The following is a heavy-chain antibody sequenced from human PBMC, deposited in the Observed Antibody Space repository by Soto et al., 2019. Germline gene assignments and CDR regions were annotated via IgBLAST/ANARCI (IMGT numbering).Heavy chain of an antibody. CDR3: ARARMTYGDYPPGYFDY. CDR2: IGTAGDT. V-gene: IGHV3-13*01. CDR1: GFTFSSYD. J-gene: IGHJ4*02. Sequence: PGGSLRLSCAASGFTFSSYDMHWVRQATGKGLEWVSAIGTAGDTYYPGSVKGRFTISRENAKNSLYLQMNSLRAGDTAVYYCARARMTYGDYPPGYFDYWGQGTLVTVSS. D-gene: IGHD4-17*01.